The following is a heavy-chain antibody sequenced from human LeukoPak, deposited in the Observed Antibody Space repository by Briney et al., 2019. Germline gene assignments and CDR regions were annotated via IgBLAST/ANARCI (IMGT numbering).Heavy chain of an antibody. V-gene: IGHV4-59*01. CDR3: ARAYSGSYSPFDY. D-gene: IGHD1-26*01. CDR2: IYYSGST. J-gene: IGHJ4*02. Sequence: SETLSLTCTVSGGPISSYYWSWIRQPPGKGLEWIGYIYYSGSTNYNPSLKSRVTISVDTSKKQFSLKLSSVTAADTAVYYCARAYSGSYSPFDYWGQGTLVTVSS. CDR1: GGPISSYY.